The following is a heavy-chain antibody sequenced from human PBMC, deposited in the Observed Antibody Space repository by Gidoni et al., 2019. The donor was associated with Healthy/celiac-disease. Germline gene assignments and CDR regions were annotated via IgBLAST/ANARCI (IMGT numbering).Heavy chain of an antibody. D-gene: IGHD3-22*01. Sequence: EVQLVESGGGLIQPGGSLRLSCAASGFTVSSNYKSWVRQAPGKGLEWVSVIYSGGSTYYADSVKGRFTISRDNSKNTLYLQMNSLRAEDTAVYYCAGGRITMMGMDAFDIWGQGTMVTVSS. J-gene: IGHJ3*02. V-gene: IGHV3-53*01. CDR1: GFTVSSNY. CDR3: AGGRITMMGMDAFDI. CDR2: IYSGGST.